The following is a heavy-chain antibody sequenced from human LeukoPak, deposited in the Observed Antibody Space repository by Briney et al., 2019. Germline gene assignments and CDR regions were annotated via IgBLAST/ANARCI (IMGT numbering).Heavy chain of an antibody. D-gene: IGHD3-10*01. CDR2: INPNNGGT. CDR1: GYSFTSYW. V-gene: IGHV1-2*06. CDR3: ARDIASLTMIRGVEQNDY. J-gene: IGHJ4*02. Sequence: GESLKISCQGSGYSFTSYWIGWVRQAPGQGPEWMGRINPNNGGTNYAQKFQGRVTMTRDTSIGTAYMELSRLGSDDTAIYYCARDIASLTMIRGVEQNDYWGQGTLVTVSS.